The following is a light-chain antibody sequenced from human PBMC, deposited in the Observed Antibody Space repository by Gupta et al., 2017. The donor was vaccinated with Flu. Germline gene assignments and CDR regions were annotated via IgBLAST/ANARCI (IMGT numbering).Light chain of an antibody. CDR1: SSTLGINN. CDR2: NDN. CDR3: AAWDDSRSDYV. Sequence: RTTIPGSGSSSTLGINNLTGYQQFPGTAPRLLIYNDNERNSGVPARFSGSRYGTSASLAVSGLQAEDEADYYCAAWDDSRSDYVFAAGTKVTVL. J-gene: IGLJ1*01. V-gene: IGLV1-44*01.